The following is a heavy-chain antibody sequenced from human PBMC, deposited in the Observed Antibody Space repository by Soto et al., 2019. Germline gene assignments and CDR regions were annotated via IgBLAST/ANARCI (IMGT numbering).Heavy chain of an antibody. J-gene: IGHJ6*03. D-gene: IGHD2-15*01. CDR1: GGTFSSYT. CDR2: IIPILGIA. Sequence: QVQLVQSGAEVKKPGSSVKVSCKASGGTFSSYTISWVRQAPGQGLEWMGRIIPILGIAKYAQKFQGRVTITAEKSTSKAYMELSSLRSEDTAVYYCARGRSLGYCSGGSCYAAYYYYYYMAVWGKGTTVTVSS. V-gene: IGHV1-69*02. CDR3: ARGRSLGYCSGGSCYAAYYYYYYMAV.